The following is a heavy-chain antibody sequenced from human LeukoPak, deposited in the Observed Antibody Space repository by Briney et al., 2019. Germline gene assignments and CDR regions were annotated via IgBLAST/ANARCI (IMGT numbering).Heavy chain of an antibody. CDR3: ARDFSELGYCSSTSCYIAFDI. V-gene: IGHV4-59*12. D-gene: IGHD2-2*02. J-gene: IGHJ3*02. CDR1: GASMRSYY. Sequence: SETLSLTCSVSGASMRSYYWNWIRQPPGKGLEWIGYIFHTGRTRDNPSLNSRVTISLHTSQNQFSLRLTSVTAADTAVYYCARDFSELGYCSSTSCYIAFDIWGQGTMVTVSS. CDR2: IFHTGRT.